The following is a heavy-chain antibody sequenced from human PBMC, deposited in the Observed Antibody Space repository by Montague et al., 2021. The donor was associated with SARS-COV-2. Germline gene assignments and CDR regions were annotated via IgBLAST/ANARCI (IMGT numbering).Heavy chain of an antibody. CDR3: ARRYDFYRAEAFDV. D-gene: IGHD3-3*01. CDR2: IYWDGDQ. V-gene: IGHV2-5*02. J-gene: IGHJ3*01. Sequence: PALVKPTKTLTLTCVFSGFSLTTDGVCVAWIRRPPGKALEWLALIYWDGDQRYSPSLKTRVTITKDTSRNRVVLTMTNLDPVDTATYYCARRYDFYRAEAFDVWGQGTMVTVSS. CDR1: GFSLTTDGVC.